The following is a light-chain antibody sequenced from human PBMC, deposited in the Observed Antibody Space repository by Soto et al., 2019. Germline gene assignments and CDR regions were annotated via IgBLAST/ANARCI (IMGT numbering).Light chain of an antibody. CDR2: DVN. Sequence: QSVLSQPASVSGSPGQSITISCTGTSSDVGAYNYVSWYQQYPGKAPKVMIYDVNNRPSGISNRFSGSKSGNTASLTISGLQAEDEADYYCSSYTSSSTPGKRVFGGGTKLTVL. CDR1: SSDVGAYNY. J-gene: IGLJ2*01. V-gene: IGLV2-14*01. CDR3: SSYTSSSTPGKRV.